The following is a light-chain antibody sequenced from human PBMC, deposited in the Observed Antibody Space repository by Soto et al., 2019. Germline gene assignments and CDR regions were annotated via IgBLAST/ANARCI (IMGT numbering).Light chain of an antibody. Sequence: EIVMTQSPATLSVSPGERATLSCRASQSIGSNLAWYQQKPGQAPRLVIYASSIRASDFPARFSGSGSGTEFNITIRGQQTDDFAVYFCQQYNKWPPWTFGNGTKVEIK. J-gene: IGKJ1*01. CDR3: QQYNKWPPWT. CDR2: ASS. V-gene: IGKV3-15*01. CDR1: QSIGSN.